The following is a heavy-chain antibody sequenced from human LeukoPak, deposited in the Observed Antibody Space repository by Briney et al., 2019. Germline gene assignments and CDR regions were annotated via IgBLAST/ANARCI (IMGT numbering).Heavy chain of an antibody. V-gene: IGHV3-66*01. CDR1: GFTVSSNY. D-gene: IGHD3-10*01. CDR3: ARDHYYGSIGY. CDR2: ICSGGST. J-gene: IGHJ4*02. Sequence: GGSLRLSCAASGFTVSSNYMSWVRQAPGKGLEWVSVICSGGSTYYADSVKGRFTISRDNSKNTLYLQMNSLRAEDTAVYYCARDHYYGSIGYWGQGTLVTVSS.